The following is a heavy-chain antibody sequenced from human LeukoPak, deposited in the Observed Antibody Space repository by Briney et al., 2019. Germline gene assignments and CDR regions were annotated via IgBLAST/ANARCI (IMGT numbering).Heavy chain of an antibody. CDR2: VYFNGAT. Sequence: SETLSLTCTVSGGSISNTLFYWGWIRQPPGKGLEWIGSVYFNGATSYSPSLKSRVTILIDTSKSHFSLNLRSVSAADTAVYYCARGPVRARYYFDFWGQGTLVTVSS. CDR1: GGSISNTLFY. J-gene: IGHJ4*02. V-gene: IGHV4-39*02. CDR3: ARGPVRARYYFDF. D-gene: IGHD1-1*01.